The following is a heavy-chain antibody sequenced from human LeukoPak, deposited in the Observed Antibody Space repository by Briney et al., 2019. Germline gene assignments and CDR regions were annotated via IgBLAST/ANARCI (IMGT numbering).Heavy chain of an antibody. V-gene: IGHV3-23*01. CDR1: GFTLSTYW. D-gene: IGHD2/OR15-2a*01. J-gene: IGHJ4*02. CDR2: ISGSGGST. CDR3: AKDQGAEGYPTLFDY. Sequence: GGSLRLSCAASGFTLSTYWMSWVRQAPGKGLGWVSAISGSGGSTYYADSVKGRFTISRDNSKNTLYLQMNSLRAEDTAVYYCAKDQGAEGYPTLFDYWGQGTLVTVSS.